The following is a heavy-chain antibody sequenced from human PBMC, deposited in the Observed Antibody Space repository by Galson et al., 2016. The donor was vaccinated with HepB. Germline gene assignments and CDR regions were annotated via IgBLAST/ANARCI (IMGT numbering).Heavy chain of an antibody. CDR2: ISGSGGST. J-gene: IGHJ4*02. V-gene: IGHV3-23*01. D-gene: IGHD2-2*01. CDR1: GFTFSSYA. Sequence: SLRLSCAAPGFTFSSYAMSWVRQAPGKGLEWVSGISGSGGSTNYGDSVRGRFTISRDNADNSLYLQMNNLRGEDAAVYYCARGCGRPSCPYYVDHWGQGTLGTVSS. CDR3: ARGCGRPSCPYYVDH.